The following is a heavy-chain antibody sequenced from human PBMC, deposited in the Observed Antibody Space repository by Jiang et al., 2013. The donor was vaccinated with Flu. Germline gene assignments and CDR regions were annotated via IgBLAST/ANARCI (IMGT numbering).Heavy chain of an antibody. V-gene: IGHV1-8*01. CDR1: GYTFVSND. Sequence: GAEVKKPGASVKVSCKASGYTFVSNDINWVRQAPGQGLEWLGWMNPNSGHAGYAQKFQGRVTMTRNTSISTAYMELSSLRSEDTAVYYCAAGAYGLGYWGQGTLVTVSS. CDR2: MNPNSGHA. D-gene: IGHD4-17*01. CDR3: AAGAYGLGY. J-gene: IGHJ4*02.